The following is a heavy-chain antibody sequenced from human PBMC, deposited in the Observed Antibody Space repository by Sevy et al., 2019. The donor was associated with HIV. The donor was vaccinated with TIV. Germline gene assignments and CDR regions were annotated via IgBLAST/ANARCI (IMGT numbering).Heavy chain of an antibody. CDR2: IYSGGST. Sequence: GESLKISCAASGFTVSSNYMSWVRQAPGKGLEWVSVIYSGGSTYYGDSVKGRFTISRDNSKNTLYRQMNSLRAEDTGVYYCARVTGYSGYDRKCVGSARFDYWGQGTLVTVSS. D-gene: IGHD5-12*01. V-gene: IGHV3-53*01. CDR1: GFTVSSNY. J-gene: IGHJ4*02. CDR3: ARVTGYSGYDRKCVGSARFDY.